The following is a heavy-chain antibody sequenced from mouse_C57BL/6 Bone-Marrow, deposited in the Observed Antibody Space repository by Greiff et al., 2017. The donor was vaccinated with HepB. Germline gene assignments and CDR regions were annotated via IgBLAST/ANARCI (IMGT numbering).Heavy chain of an antibody. CDR2: INPNNGGT. CDR3: ASEGGAGFAY. V-gene: IGHV1-26*01. J-gene: IGHJ3*01. D-gene: IGHD1-1*02. Sequence: EVQLQQSGPELVKPGASVKISCKASGYTFTDYYMNWVKQSHGKSLEWIGDINPNNGGTSYNQKFKGKATLTVDKSSSTAYMELRSLTSEDSAVDYCASEGGAGFAYWGQGTLVTVSA. CDR1: GYTFTDYY.